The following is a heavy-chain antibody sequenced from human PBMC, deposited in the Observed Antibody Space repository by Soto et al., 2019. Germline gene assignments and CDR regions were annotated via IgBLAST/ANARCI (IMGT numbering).Heavy chain of an antibody. V-gene: IGHV3-66*01. Sequence: GSLRLSCAASGFTVSSNYMSWVRQAPGKGLEWVSVIYSGGSTYYADSVKGRFTISRDNSENTLYLQMNSLRAEDTAVYYCARARRSGCSGGSCYPIYYYYYMDVWGKGTTVTVSS. J-gene: IGHJ6*03. CDR2: IYSGGST. D-gene: IGHD2-15*01. CDR1: GFTVSSNY. CDR3: ARARRSGCSGGSCYPIYYYYYMDV.